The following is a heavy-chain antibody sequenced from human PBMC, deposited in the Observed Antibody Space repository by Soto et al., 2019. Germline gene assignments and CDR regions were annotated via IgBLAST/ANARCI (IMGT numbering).Heavy chain of an antibody. CDR2: INHSGST. V-gene: IGHV4-34*01. J-gene: IGHJ4*02. Sequence: TLSLTCAVYGGSFSGYYWTWIRQPPGTGLEWIGEINHSGSTNYNPSLKSRVTISVDTSKNQFSLKLTSVTAADTAVYYCARDKITGLFDYWGQGNLVPVSS. CDR1: GGSFSGYY. CDR3: ARDKITGLFDY. D-gene: IGHD2-8*02.